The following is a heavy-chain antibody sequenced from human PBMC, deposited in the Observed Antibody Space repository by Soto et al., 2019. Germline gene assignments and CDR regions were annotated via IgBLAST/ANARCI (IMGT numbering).Heavy chain of an antibody. J-gene: IGHJ6*03. CDR2: IGGSGAAT. V-gene: IGHV3-23*01. CDR3: AKGKLGDYYYMDV. CDR1: GFTFSSYA. Sequence: EVQVLESGGDLVQPGGSLRLSCAASGFTFSSYAMTWVRQAPGKGLEWVSGIGGSGAATYYADSVKGRFTISRDNSKNTLYLQMNSLRAEDTAVYYCAKGKLGDYYYMDVWGKGTTVTVS. D-gene: IGHD3-16*01.